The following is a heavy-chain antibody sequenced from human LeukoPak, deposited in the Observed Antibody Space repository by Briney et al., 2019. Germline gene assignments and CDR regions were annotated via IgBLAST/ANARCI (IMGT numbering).Heavy chain of an antibody. V-gene: IGHV3-30*04. CDR1: GFTFSSYA. CDR2: ISYDGSNK. J-gene: IGHJ6*03. Sequence: GGSLRLSCAASGFTFSSYAMHWVRQAPGKGLEWVAVISYDGSNKYYADSVKGRFTISRDNSKNTLYLQMNSLRAEDTAVYYCARAEGDYYYYFYMDVWGKGTTVTVSS. CDR3: ARAEGDYYYYFYMDV.